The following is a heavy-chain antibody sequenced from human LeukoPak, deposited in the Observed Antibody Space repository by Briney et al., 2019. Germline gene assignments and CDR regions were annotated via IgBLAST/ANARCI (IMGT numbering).Heavy chain of an antibody. CDR2: ISGSGGST. Sequence: GGSLRLSCAASGFTFSSYAMSWVRQAPVKGLEWVSAISGSGGSTYYADSVKGRFTISRDNSKNTLYLQMNSLRAEDTAVYYCAKRGPGSGWIHIDYWGQGTLVTVSS. J-gene: IGHJ4*02. CDR3: AKRGPGSGWIHIDY. CDR1: GFTFSSYA. D-gene: IGHD6-19*01. V-gene: IGHV3-23*01.